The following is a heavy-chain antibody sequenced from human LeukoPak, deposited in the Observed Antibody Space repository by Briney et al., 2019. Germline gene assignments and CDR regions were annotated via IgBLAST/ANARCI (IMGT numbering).Heavy chain of an antibody. Sequence: SETLSLTCTVSSGSISSGYYWGWIRQPPGKGLEWIGSIYYSGSTYYNPSLKSRVTISLDTSKNQFSLKLSSVTAADTAVYYCARHKQSGTYYDAFDIWGQGTMVTVSS. CDR3: ARHKQSGTYYDAFDI. V-gene: IGHV4-39*01. D-gene: IGHD1-26*01. CDR1: SGSISSGYY. CDR2: IYYSGST. J-gene: IGHJ3*02.